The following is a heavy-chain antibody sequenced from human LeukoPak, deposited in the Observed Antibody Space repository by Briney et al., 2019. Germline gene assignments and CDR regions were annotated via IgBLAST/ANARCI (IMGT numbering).Heavy chain of an antibody. D-gene: IGHD6-13*01. Sequence: GPSLRLSWAPSAFTLSTHTMGWFRHPPGEGLEWLLSLSSSSYYIHYADSVKGRFTISRDNAKNSLFLQMNRLRAEDTAMYYCARVTGGSSWYGAADYWGQGTLVTVSS. CDR3: ARVTGGSSWYGAADY. CDR2: LSSSSYYI. J-gene: IGHJ4*02. V-gene: IGHV3-21*01. CDR1: AFTLSTHT.